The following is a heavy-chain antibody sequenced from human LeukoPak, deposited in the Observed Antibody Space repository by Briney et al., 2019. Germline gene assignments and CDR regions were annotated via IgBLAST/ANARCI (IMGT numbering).Heavy chain of an antibody. CDR2: ISSSGNIK. J-gene: IGHJ6*04. CDR1: GFTFSDYY. V-gene: IGHV3-11*04. CDR3: ARGFYYGLDV. Sequence: PGGSLRLSCAASGFTFSDYYMSWIRQAPGKGLEWLSYISSSGNIKYYTDSVKGRFTISRDNAKNSLYLQMNSLRAEDTAVYYCARGFYYGLDVWGKGTTVTISS.